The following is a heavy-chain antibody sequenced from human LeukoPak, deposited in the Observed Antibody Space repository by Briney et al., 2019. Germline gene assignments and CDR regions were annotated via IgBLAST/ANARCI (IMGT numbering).Heavy chain of an antibody. J-gene: IGHJ4*02. CDR3: LRGDRRDY. Sequence: GGSLRLSCAASGFTFSSYWMHWVRQAPGKGLVWVSRINGDGSSTNYADSVKGRFTISGDNAKNTLYLQMNSLRAEDTAVYYCLRGDRRDYWGQGTLVTVSS. V-gene: IGHV3-74*01. CDR1: GFTFSSYW. CDR2: INGDGSST.